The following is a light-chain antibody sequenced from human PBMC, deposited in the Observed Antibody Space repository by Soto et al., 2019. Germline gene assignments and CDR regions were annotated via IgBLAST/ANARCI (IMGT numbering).Light chain of an antibody. Sequence: EIVLTQSPGTLSLSQGERATLSCRASQSVSSTYLAWYQQKPGQAPRLLIYGASSRATGIPDRFSGSGSGTDFTLTISRLEPEDFAVYYCQQYAGSPWTFGQGTKVEIK. CDR1: QSVSSTY. J-gene: IGKJ1*01. V-gene: IGKV3-20*01. CDR2: GAS. CDR3: QQYAGSPWT.